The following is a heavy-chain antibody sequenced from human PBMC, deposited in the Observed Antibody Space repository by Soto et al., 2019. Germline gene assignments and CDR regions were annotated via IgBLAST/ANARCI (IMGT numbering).Heavy chain of an antibody. CDR1: GFSLSTVGVG. V-gene: IGHV2-70*11. CDR2: IDWDDDK. D-gene: IGHD6-19*01. Sequence: SGPTLVNPTQTLTLTCTFSGFSLSTVGVGVGWIRQPPGKALEWLARIDWDDDKYYSTSLKTRLTISKDTSKNQVVLIMTNMDPVDTATYYRARVYSSGWYVDYWGQGTLVTVSS. J-gene: IGHJ4*02. CDR3: ARVYSSGWYVDY.